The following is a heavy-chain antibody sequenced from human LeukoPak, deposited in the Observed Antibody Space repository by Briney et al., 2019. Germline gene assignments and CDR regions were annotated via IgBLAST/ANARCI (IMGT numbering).Heavy chain of an antibody. V-gene: IGHV3-33*01. CDR3: AREKLAGTDWFDP. CDR1: GFTFSSYG. CDR2: IWYDGSNK. Sequence: GGSQRLSCAASGFTFSSYGMHWVRQAPGKGLEWVAVIWYDGSNKYYADSVKGRFTISRDNSKNTLYLQMNSLRAEDTAVYYCAREKLAGTDWFDPWGQGTLVTVSS. D-gene: IGHD1-14*01. J-gene: IGHJ5*02.